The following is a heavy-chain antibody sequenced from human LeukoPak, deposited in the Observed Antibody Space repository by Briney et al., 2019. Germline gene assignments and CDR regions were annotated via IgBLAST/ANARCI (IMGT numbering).Heavy chain of an antibody. CDR2: IYTSGST. D-gene: IGHD2-15*01. V-gene: IGHV4-4*07. CDR1: GGSISSYY. J-gene: IGHJ4*02. CDR3: ARLNCSGGSCYLVYFDY. Sequence: SETLSLTCTVSGGSISSYYWSWIRQPAGKGLEWIGRIYTSGSTNYNPSLKSRVTISVDTSKNQFSLKLSSVTAADTAVYYCARLNCSGGSCYLVYFDYWGQGTLVTVSS.